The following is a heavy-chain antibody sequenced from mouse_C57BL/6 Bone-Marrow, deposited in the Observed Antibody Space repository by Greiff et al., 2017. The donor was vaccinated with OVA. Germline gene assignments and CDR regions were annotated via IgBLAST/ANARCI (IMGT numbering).Heavy chain of an antibody. J-gene: IGHJ2*01. Sequence: EVQRVESGGGLVQPGGSLKLSCAASGFTFSDYYMYWVRQTPEKRLEWVAYISNGGGSTYYPDTVKGRFTISRDNAKNTLYLQMSRLKSEDTAMYYCARHGSSYDLDYWGQGTTLTVSS. CDR1: GFTFSDYY. D-gene: IGHD1-1*01. CDR3: ARHGSSYDLDY. CDR2: ISNGGGST. V-gene: IGHV5-12*01.